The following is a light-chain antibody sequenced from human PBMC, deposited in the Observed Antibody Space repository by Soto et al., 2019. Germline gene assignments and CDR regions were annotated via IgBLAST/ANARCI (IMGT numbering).Light chain of an antibody. CDR1: SSDVGGYNY. J-gene: IGLJ2*01. CDR2: EVS. Sequence: QSALTQTASVSGSPGQSITIACTGTSSDVGGYNYVSWYQQHPGKAPKLMIYEVSNRPSGVSNRFSGSKSGNTASLTISGLQAEDEADYYFSSYTSSSTVVFGGGTKLTVL. CDR3: SSYTSSSTVV. V-gene: IGLV2-14*01.